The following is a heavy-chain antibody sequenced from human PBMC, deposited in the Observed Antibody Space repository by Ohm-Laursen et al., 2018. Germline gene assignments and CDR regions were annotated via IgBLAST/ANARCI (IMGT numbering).Heavy chain of an antibody. CDR1: GGSISSSSYY. J-gene: IGHJ6*02. D-gene: IGHD1-14*01. Sequence: SDTLSLTCTVSGGSISSSSYYWGWIRQPPGKGLEWIGSIYYSGSTYYNPSLKSRVTISVDTSKNQFSLKLSSVTAADTAVYYCASLRPPRTYYGMDVWGQGTTVIVSS. V-gene: IGHV4-39*01. CDR2: IYYSGST. CDR3: ASLRPPRTYYGMDV.